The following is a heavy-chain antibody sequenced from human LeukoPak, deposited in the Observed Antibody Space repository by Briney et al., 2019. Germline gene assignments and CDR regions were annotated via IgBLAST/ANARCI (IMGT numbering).Heavy chain of an antibody. CDR3: AKDKRPDYYDSSGHFDF. Sequence: GGSLRLSCGASGFTFSTYGMTWVRQAPGKGLEWVSGMSDSGTNTYYADSVKGRFTISRDNSKNTLYLQMNSLRAEDTAVYYCAKDKRPDYYDSSGHFDFWGQGTLVTVSS. V-gene: IGHV3-23*01. D-gene: IGHD3-22*01. CDR2: MSDSGTNT. J-gene: IGHJ4*02. CDR1: GFTFSTYG.